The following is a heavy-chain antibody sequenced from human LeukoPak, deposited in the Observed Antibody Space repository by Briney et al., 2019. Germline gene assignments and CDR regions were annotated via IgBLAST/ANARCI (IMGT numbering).Heavy chain of an antibody. CDR2: ISSSSSYI. CDR3: ARDPVSQQLVFPKAFDI. Sequence: GGSLRLSCAASGFTFSSYSMNWVRQAPGKGLEWVSSISSSSSYIYYADSVKGRFTISRDNAKNSLYLQMNSLRAEDTAVYYCARDPVSQQLVFPKAFDIWGQGTMVTVSS. D-gene: IGHD6-13*01. CDR1: GFTFSSYS. V-gene: IGHV3-21*01. J-gene: IGHJ3*02.